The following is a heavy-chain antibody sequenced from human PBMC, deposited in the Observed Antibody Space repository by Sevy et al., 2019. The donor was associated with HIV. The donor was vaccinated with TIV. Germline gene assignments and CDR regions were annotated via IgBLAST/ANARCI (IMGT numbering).Heavy chain of an antibody. CDR1: GYTFTDYY. Sequence: ASVKVSCKASGYTFTDYYIHLVRQAPGQGLEWMGWINPKSGGTNYAQKFHGRVTMTRDTSISTAYMELSRLRSDDTAVYYCARVVEPAGIDPYYYGVDVWGPGATVTVSS. V-gene: IGHV1-2*02. CDR3: ARVVEPAGIDPYYYGVDV. J-gene: IGHJ6*02. D-gene: IGHD2-2*02. CDR2: INPKSGGT.